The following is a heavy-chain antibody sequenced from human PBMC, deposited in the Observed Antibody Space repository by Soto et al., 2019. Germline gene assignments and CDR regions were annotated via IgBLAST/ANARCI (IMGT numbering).Heavy chain of an antibody. CDR2: LSYEGSEE. CDR1: GFNFGVFG. Sequence: GGSLRLSCAASGFNFGVFGMHWVRQAPGKGLEWLSVLSYEGSEEYYADSVRGRFTISRDNSKNTLFLRMDSLRVDDTGVYYCALTRRSSLLEVAGPGFEYWGQGTLVTV. V-gene: IGHV3-30*03. D-gene: IGHD6-19*01. CDR3: ALTRRSSLLEVAGPGFEY. J-gene: IGHJ4*02.